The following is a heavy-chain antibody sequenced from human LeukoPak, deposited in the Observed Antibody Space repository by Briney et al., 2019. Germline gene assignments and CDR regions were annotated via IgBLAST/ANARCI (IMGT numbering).Heavy chain of an antibody. V-gene: IGHV4-39*07. CDR2: IYYSGST. Sequence: SETLSLTCTVSGGSISSSSYYWGWIRQPPGKGLEWIGSIYYSGSTYYNPSLKSRVTISVDTSKNQFSLKLSSVTAADTAVYYCARDLPRSGLDAFDIWGQGTMVTVSS. D-gene: IGHD2-15*01. CDR3: ARDLPRSGLDAFDI. CDR1: GGSISSSSYY. J-gene: IGHJ3*02.